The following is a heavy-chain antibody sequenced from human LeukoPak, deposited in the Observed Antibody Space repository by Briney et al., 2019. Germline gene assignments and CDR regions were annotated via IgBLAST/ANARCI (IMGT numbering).Heavy chain of an antibody. Sequence: SETLSLTCTVSGGSISSGGYYWSWIRQHPGKGLEWIGYIYYSGSTYYNPSLKSRVTISADTSKNQFSLKLISVTTADTAVYYCARARSAAGNFDYWGQGTLVTASS. CDR1: GGSISSGGYY. D-gene: IGHD6-13*01. CDR3: ARARSAAGNFDY. V-gene: IGHV4-31*03. J-gene: IGHJ4*02. CDR2: IYYSGST.